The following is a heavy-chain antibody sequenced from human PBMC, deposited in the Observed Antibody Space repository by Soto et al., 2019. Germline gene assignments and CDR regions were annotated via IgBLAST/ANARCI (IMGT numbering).Heavy chain of an antibody. V-gene: IGHV3-30-3*01. J-gene: IGHJ5*02. D-gene: IGHD3-22*01. Sequence: PGGSLRLSCAASGFTFSRHAMHWVRQAPGKGLEWVAVISYDGNKKFYADSVKGRFTISRDTPKNTLFLQMNSLRPEDTAAYYCARDPSLFYSDARGPSGVVWFDPWGLGTPVTVSS. CDR2: ISYDGNKK. CDR1: GFTFSRHA. CDR3: ARDPSLFYSDARGPSGVVWFDP.